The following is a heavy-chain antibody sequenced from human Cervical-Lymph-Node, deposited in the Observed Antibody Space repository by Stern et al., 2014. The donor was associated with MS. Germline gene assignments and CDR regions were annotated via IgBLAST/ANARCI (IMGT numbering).Heavy chain of an antibody. J-gene: IGHJ4*02. CDR3: AGDGVTTNY. CDR1: GFTFTSYW. V-gene: IGHV3-7*01. CDR2: INEDCSEK. Sequence: EVQLVESGGGFVQPGGSLRLSCAASGFTFTSYWMSWVRQAQGRGPEWVANINEDCSEKFYVDSVKGRLTISRDNAKNALYLQMDSLRVDDTAVYYCAGDGVTTNYWGQGTLVTVSS. D-gene: IGHD4-11*01.